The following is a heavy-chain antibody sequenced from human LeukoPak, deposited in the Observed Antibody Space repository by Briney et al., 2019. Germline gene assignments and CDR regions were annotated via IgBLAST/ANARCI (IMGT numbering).Heavy chain of an antibody. J-gene: IGHJ6*02. CDR3: AKDSRYCSGGSCYYYYYGMDV. CDR2: ISWNSGSI. CDR1: GFIFDEYA. Sequence: GRSLRLSCAASGFIFDEYAMHWVRQAPGKGLEWVSGISWNSGSIGYADSVKGRFTISRDNAKNSLYLQMNSLRAEDTALYYCAKDSRYCSGGSCYYYYYGMDVWGQGTTVTVSS. D-gene: IGHD2-15*01. V-gene: IGHV3-9*01.